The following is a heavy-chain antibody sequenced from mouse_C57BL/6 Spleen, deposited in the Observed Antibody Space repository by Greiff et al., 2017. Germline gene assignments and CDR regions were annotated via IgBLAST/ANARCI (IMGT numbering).Heavy chain of an antibody. J-gene: IGHJ1*03. Sequence: QVQLKESGAELVKPGASVKLSCKASGYTFTEYTIHWVKQRSGQGLEWIGWFYPGSGSIKYNEKFKDKATLTADKSSSTVYMELSRLTSEDSAVYFCARHEGLYYYGSSYLDVWGTGTTVTVSS. CDR2: FYPGSGSI. D-gene: IGHD1-1*01. CDR3: ARHEGLYYYGSSYLDV. V-gene: IGHV1-62-2*01. CDR1: GYTFTEYT.